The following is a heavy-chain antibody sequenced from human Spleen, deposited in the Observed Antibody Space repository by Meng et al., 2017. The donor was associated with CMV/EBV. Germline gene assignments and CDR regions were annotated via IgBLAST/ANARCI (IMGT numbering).Heavy chain of an antibody. J-gene: IGHJ6*02. V-gene: IGHV4-59*01. CDR1: GGSISSYY. CDR2: IYYSGST. Sequence: GSLRLSCTVSGGSISSYYWSWIRQPPGKGLEWIGYIYYSGSTNYNPSLKSRVTISVDTSKNQFSLKLSSVTAADTAVYYCARQIGTIFGVVTLFSGMDVWGQGTTVTVSS. CDR3: ARQIGTIFGVVTLFSGMDV. D-gene: IGHD3-3*01.